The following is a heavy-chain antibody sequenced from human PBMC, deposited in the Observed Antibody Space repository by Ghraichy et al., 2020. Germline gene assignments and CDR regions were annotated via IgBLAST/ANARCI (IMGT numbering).Heavy chain of an antibody. V-gene: IGHV3-66*01. J-gene: IGHJ3*02. Sequence: GESLNISCAASGFTVSSNYMSWVRQAPGKGLEWVSVIYSGGSTYYADSVKGRFTISRDNSKNTLYLQMNSLRAEDTAVYYCLTCGSCFPIFDAFDIWGQGTMVTVSS. CDR1: GFTVSSNY. CDR2: IYSGGST. D-gene: IGHD2-15*01. CDR3: LTCGSCFPIFDAFDI.